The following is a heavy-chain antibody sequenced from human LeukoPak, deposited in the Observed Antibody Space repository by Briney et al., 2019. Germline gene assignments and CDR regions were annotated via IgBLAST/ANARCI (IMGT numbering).Heavy chain of an antibody. V-gene: IGHV4-61*02. CDR1: GGSISSGSYY. CDR3: ARDRGIDAFDI. D-gene: IGHD3-16*01. Sequence: PSQTLSLTCTVSGGSISSGSYYWSWIRQPAGKGLEWIGRIYTSGSTNYNPSLKSRVTISVDTSKNHFSLKLSSVTAADTAVYYCARDRGIDAFDIWGQGTMVTVSS. J-gene: IGHJ3*02. CDR2: IYTSGST.